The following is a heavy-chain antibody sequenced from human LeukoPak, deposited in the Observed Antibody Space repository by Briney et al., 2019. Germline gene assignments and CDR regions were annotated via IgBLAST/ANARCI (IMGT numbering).Heavy chain of an antibody. Sequence: ASVKVSCKASGFIFTAYYINWVRQAPGQGRDGMGWIKSSNGGTSYAQKFQGRVTMTRDKSISTAYMDLSGLTSDDTAVYYCARDQDPATTGWCDPWGQGTLVTV. J-gene: IGHJ5*02. CDR3: ARDQDPATTGWCDP. CDR1: GFIFTAYY. V-gene: IGHV1-2*02. D-gene: IGHD4-17*01. CDR2: IKSSNGGT.